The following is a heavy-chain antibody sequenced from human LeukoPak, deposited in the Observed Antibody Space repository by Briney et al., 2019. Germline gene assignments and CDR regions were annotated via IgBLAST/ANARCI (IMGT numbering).Heavy chain of an antibody. CDR3: ARDAWLED. CDR2: ISSTSIYT. V-gene: IGHV3-21*01. CDR1: GFTFNTYT. Sequence: GGSPRLSCAASGFTFNTYTMNWVRQAPGKGLEWVSCISSTSIYTYYASSVKGRFTISRDNAKNSLYLQMNSLRAEDTAVYYCARDAWLEDWGQGTLVTVPS. D-gene: IGHD5-12*01. J-gene: IGHJ4*02.